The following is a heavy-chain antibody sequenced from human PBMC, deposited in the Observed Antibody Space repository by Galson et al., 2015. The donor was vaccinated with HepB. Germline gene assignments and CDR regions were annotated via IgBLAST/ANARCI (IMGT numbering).Heavy chain of an antibody. J-gene: IGHJ5*02. D-gene: IGHD3-10*01. Sequence: SLRLSCAASEFTFSSYAMTWVRQAPGKGLEWVSGISSSGGSTYYADSVKGRFTTSRDNSKNTLYLQMNSLRAEDTAVYYCMVRGVGFDPWGQGTLVTVSS. CDR3: MVRGVGFDP. CDR2: ISSSGGST. V-gene: IGHV3-23*01. CDR1: EFTFSSYA.